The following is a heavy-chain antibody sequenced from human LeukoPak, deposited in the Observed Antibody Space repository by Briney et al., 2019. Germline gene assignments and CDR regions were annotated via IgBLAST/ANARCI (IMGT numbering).Heavy chain of an antibody. V-gene: IGHV3-23*01. CDR1: GFTFSSYA. Sequence: GGSLRLSCAASGFTFSSYAMSWVRQAPGNGLEWVSAISGSGGSTYYADSVKGRFTISRDNSKNTLYLQMNSLRAEDTAVYYCAKGYSSSWNEDWFDPWGQGTLVTVSS. CDR3: AKGYSSSWNEDWFDP. CDR2: ISGSGGST. D-gene: IGHD6-13*01. J-gene: IGHJ5*02.